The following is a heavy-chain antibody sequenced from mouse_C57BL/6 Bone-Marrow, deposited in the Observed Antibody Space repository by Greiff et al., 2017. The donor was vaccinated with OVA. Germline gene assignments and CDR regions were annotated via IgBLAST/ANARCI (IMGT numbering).Heavy chain of an antibody. D-gene: IGHD2-5*01. CDR3: TTRGHSNYLVY. J-gene: IGHJ2*01. CDR2: IDPENGDT. V-gene: IGHV14-4*01. Sequence: EVQLQQSGAELVRPGASVKLSCTASGFNIKDDYMHWVKQRPEQGLEWIGWIDPENGDTEYASKFQGKATITADTSSNTAYLQLSSLTSEDTAVYYCTTRGHSNYLVYWGQGTTLTVSS. CDR1: GFNIKDDY.